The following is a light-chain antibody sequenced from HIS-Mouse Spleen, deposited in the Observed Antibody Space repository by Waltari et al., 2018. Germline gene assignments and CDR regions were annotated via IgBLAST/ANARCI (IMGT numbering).Light chain of an antibody. CDR2: DVS. Sequence: QSALTQPRSLSGSPGQSVTIPCTATSGDVGGYNYVSWYQQHPGKAPKLMIYDVSKRPSGVPDRFSGSKSGNTASLTISGLQAEDEADYYCCSYAGSYTYVFGTGTKVTVL. CDR1: SGDVGGYNY. CDR3: CSYAGSYTYV. V-gene: IGLV2-11*01. J-gene: IGLJ1*01.